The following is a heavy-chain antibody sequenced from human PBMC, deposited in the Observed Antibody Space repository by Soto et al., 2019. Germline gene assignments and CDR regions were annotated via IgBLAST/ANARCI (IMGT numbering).Heavy chain of an antibody. CDR2: IIPIFGTA. CDR1: GGTFSSYA. Sequence: QVQLVQSGAEVKKPGSSVKVSCKASGGTFSSYAISWVRQAPGQGLEWMGGIIPIFGTANYAQKCQGRVTSTADDSTSTAYMELSSLRSEDTAVYYCARWGIEYSSENWYFDLWGRGTLVTGSS. J-gene: IGHJ2*01. D-gene: IGHD6-6*01. CDR3: ARWGIEYSSENWYFDL. V-gene: IGHV1-69*01.